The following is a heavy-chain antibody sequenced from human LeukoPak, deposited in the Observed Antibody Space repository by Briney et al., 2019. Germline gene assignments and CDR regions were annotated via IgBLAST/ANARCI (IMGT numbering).Heavy chain of an antibody. J-gene: IGHJ4*02. CDR2: ISSSSSYI. D-gene: IGHD1-7*01. V-gene: IGHV3-21*01. CDR3: ATSRTFDY. Sequence: GGSLRLSCAASGFTFSSYSMNWVRQAPGKGLEWVSSISSSSSYICYADSVKGRFTISRDNAKNSLYLQMNSLRAEDTAVYYCATSRTFDYWGQGTLVTVSS. CDR1: GFTFSSYS.